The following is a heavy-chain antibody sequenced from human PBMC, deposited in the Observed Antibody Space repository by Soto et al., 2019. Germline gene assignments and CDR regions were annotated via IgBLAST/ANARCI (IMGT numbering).Heavy chain of an antibody. CDR2: IYYSGST. CDR3: ARATYYYGSGSYVDFDY. D-gene: IGHD3-10*01. J-gene: IGHJ4*02. V-gene: IGHV4-31*03. CDR1: GGSISSGGYY. Sequence: QVQLQESGPGLVKPSQTLSLTCTVSGGSISSGGYYWSWIRQHPGKGLEWIGYIYYSGSTYYNPSLKSRVTISVDTSKHQFSLKLSSVTAADTAVYYCARATYYYGSGSYVDFDYWGQGTLVTVSS.